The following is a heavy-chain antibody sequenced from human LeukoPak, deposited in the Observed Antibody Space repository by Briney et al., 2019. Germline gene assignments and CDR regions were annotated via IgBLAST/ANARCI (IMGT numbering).Heavy chain of an antibody. D-gene: IGHD3-22*01. J-gene: IGHJ4*02. CDR2: IWYDGSNK. Sequence: GGSLRLSCTASGFTFSGYAMHWVRQAPGKGLEWVAVIWYDGSNKYYADSVKGRFTISRDNSKNTLYLQMNSLRAEDTAVYYCARGFAINYYDSSGYLHWGQGTLVTVSS. CDR3: ARGFAINYYDSSGYLH. CDR1: GFTFSGYA. V-gene: IGHV3-33*08.